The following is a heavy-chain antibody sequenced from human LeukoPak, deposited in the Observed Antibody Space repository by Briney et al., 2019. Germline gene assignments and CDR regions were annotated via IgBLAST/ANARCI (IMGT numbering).Heavy chain of an antibody. Sequence: GGSLRLSCAASGFMFRDAAMTWVRQAPGKGLEWVSLIASSGLNTYYADSVKGRFTISRDNSKNTVSPQINSLRVEDTAIYYCARDIELSTWGLGTLVTVSS. D-gene: IGHD5-12*01. CDR1: GFMFRDAA. J-gene: IGHJ3*01. CDR2: IASSGLNT. V-gene: IGHV3-23*01. CDR3: ARDIELST.